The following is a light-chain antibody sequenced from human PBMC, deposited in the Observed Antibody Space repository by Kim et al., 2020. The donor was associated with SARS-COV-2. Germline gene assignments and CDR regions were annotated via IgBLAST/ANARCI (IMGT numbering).Light chain of an antibody. CDR2: DVN. V-gene: IGLV2-14*03. J-gene: IGLJ1*01. Sequence: QSALTQPASVSGSPGQSVTISCTGTSSDLGANDYVCWYQQHPGKAPRLVIYDVNNRPSGVADRFFGSKSGTTASLTISRLQADDEADYYCSAYTTGKTYVFGSGTKLTVL. CDR1: SSDLGANDY. CDR3: SAYTTGKTYV.